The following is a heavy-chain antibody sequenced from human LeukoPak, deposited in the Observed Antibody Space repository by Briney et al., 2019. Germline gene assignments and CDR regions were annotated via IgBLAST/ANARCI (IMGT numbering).Heavy chain of an antibody. CDR3: TRGFRAGVDY. J-gene: IGHJ4*02. Sequence: GGSLRLSCAASGFSFSSYWMHWVRQAPGKGLVWVSRINYGGSSTSYADSVKGRFTISRDNAKNTLYLQMNSLRAEDTALYYCTRGFRAGVDYWGQGTLVTVSS. V-gene: IGHV3-74*01. CDR1: GFSFSSYW. CDR2: INYGGSST.